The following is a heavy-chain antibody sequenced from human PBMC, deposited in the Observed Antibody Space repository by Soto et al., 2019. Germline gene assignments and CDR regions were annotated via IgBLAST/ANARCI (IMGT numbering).Heavy chain of an antibody. J-gene: IGHJ4*02. CDR3: AKPYLRGVVPAAPCYFDY. Sequence: GGSLRLSCAASGFIFSSYGMHWVRQAPGKGLEWVAVISYDGSNKYYADSVKGRFTISRDNSKNTLYLQMNSLRAEDTAVYYCAKPYLRGVVPAAPCYFDYWGQGTLVTVSS. V-gene: IGHV3-30*18. CDR2: ISYDGSNK. D-gene: IGHD2-2*01. CDR1: GFIFSSYG.